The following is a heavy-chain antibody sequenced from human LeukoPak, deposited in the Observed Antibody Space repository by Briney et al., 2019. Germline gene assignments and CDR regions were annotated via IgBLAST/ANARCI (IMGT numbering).Heavy chain of an antibody. CDR1: GFTFSSYA. D-gene: IGHD6-13*01. CDR2: ISYDGSNK. V-gene: IGHV3-30-3*01. J-gene: IGHJ5*02. CDR3: ARAGIAAAGTGNWFDP. Sequence: GGSLRFSCAASGFTFSSYAMHGVRQAPGKGLEWVAVISYDGSNKYYADSVKGRFTISRDNSKNTLYLQMNSLRAEDTAVYYCARAGIAAAGTGNWFDPWGQGTLVTVSS.